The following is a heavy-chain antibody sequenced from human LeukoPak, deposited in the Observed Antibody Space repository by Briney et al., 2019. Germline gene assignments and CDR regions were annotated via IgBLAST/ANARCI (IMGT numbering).Heavy chain of an antibody. V-gene: IGHV3-23*01. Sequence: GSLRLSCAASGFTFSSYAMSWVRQAPGKGLEWVSAISGSGGSTYYADSVKGRFTISRDNSKNTLYLQMNSLRAEDTAVYYCAKDPTFDGDYDYYYGMDVWGQGTTVTVSS. CDR2: ISGSGGST. CDR1: GFTFSSYA. D-gene: IGHD4-17*01. CDR3: AKDPTFDGDYDYYYGMDV. J-gene: IGHJ6*02.